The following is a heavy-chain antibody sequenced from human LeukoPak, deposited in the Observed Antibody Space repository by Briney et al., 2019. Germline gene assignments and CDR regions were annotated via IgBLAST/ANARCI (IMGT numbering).Heavy chain of an antibody. J-gene: IGHJ5*02. CDR2: INFDGSGT. V-gene: IGHV3-74*01. CDR3: TRTTTLIWWFDP. CDR1: GFTFSDYW. Sequence: GSLRLSCEASGFTFSDYWMHWVRQAPGKGLVWVARINFDGSGTSYADSVKGRFTISRDNAKNTVFLQMNSLRAEDTAVYYCTRTTTLIWWFDPWGQGTLVFVSS. D-gene: IGHD4-11*01.